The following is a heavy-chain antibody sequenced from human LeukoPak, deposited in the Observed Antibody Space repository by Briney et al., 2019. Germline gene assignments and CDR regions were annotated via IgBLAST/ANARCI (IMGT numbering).Heavy chain of an antibody. Sequence: GGSLRLSCAASGFTFTRYAMSWVRQAPGKGPEWVSGISASGGTTYYADSVKGRFTISRDDSQNTLYLQMNGLRVEDTAVYFCAKDPNDEYVGGFDMRGQGTMVIVSS. CDR2: ISASGGTT. J-gene: IGHJ3*02. V-gene: IGHV3-23*01. CDR3: AKDPNDEYVGGFDM. CDR1: GFTFTRYA. D-gene: IGHD2-15*01.